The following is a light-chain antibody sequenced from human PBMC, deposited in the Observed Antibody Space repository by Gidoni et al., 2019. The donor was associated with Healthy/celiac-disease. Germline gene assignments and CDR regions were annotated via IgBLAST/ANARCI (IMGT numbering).Light chain of an antibody. CDR2: DVS. CDR1: SSDVGVYNY. Sequence: QSALTQPASVSGSPGQSITISCTGTSSDVGVYNYVSWYQQHPGKAPKLMIYDVSNRPSGVSNRFSGSKSGNTASLTISGLQAEDEADYYCSSYTSSSSSRFGGGTKLTVL. J-gene: IGLJ3*02. CDR3: SSYTSSSSSR. V-gene: IGLV2-14*01.